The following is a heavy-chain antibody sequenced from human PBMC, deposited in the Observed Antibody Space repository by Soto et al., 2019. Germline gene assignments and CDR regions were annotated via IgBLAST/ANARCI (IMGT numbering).Heavy chain of an antibody. J-gene: IGHJ6*03. V-gene: IGHV3-48*01. CDR3: ARAGYSSSWYFPDYYMDV. CDR2: ISSSSSTI. CDR1: GFTFSSYS. D-gene: IGHD6-13*01. Sequence: GGSLRLSCAASGFTFSSYSMNWVRQAPGKGLEWVSYISSSSSTIYYADSVKGRFTISRDNAKNSLYLQMNSLRAEDTAVYYCARAGYSSSWYFPDYYMDVWGKGTTVTVSS.